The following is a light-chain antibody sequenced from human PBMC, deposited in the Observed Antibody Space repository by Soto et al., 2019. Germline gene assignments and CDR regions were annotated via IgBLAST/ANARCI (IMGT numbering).Light chain of an antibody. V-gene: IGKV3-20*01. CDR1: QSVSSN. CDR3: QQYGSSPT. CDR2: GAS. Sequence: EIVLTQSPGTLSLSPGDRAALFCRASQSVSSNLAWYQQKPGQAPRLLIYGASTRATGIPARFSGSGSGTDFTLTISRLEPEDFAVYYCQQYGSSPTFGQGTKVDI. J-gene: IGKJ1*01.